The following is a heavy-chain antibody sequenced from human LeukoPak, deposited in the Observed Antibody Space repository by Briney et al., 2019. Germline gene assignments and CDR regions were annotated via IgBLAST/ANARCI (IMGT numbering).Heavy chain of an antibody. CDR3: ARGPDSSGWYLNY. D-gene: IGHD6-19*01. V-gene: IGHV4-30-2*01. J-gene: IGHJ4*02. CDR1: GGSISSGGYY. Sequence: SQTLSLTCTVSGGSISSGGYYWSWIRQPPGQGLVWNGYIYHSRSTYYNPSLKSRVTISVDTSKNQYSLKLSSVTAADTAVYYCARGPDSSGWYLNYWGQGTLVTVSS. CDR2: IYHSRST.